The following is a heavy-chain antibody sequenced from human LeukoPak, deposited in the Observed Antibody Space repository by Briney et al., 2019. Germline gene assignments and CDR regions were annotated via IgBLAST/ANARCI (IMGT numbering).Heavy chain of an antibody. CDR2: INHSGST. CDR1: GGSFSGYY. V-gene: IGHV4-34*01. J-gene: IGHJ4*02. Sequence: MASETLSLTCAVYGGSFSGYYWSWIRQPPGKGLEWFGEINHSGSTNYNPSLKGRVTTSVDTSKNQFSLKLSSVTAADTAVYYCARGRPTYYDFWSGYYCNFDYWGQGTLVTVSS. D-gene: IGHD3-3*01. CDR3: ARGRPTYYDFWSGYYCNFDY.